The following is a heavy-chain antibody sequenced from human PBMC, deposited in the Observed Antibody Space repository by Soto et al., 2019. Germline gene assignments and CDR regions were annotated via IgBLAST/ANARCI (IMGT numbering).Heavy chain of an antibody. J-gene: IGHJ5*02. CDR2: IIAMYRSP. D-gene: IGHD4-17*01. V-gene: IGHV1-69*01. Sequence: QVQLVQSGAEVKKSGSSVKVSCKASGGTFNRHAINWVRQAPGQGLEWMAGIIAMYRSPHYAQKFQGRVTITADESTNTAYMELSSLRSDDTAVYYCAREGGHNYGLGRGHPFDPWGQGTLVTVSS. CDR3: AREGGHNYGLGRGHPFDP. CDR1: GGTFNRHA.